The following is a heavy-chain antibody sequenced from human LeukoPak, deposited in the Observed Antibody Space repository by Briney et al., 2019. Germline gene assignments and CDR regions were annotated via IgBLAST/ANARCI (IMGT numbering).Heavy chain of an antibody. CDR1: GFTFSSYG. CDR2: ISYDGSNK. D-gene: IGHD5-24*01. J-gene: IGHJ4*02. CDR3: AKDEARWLQPDY. V-gene: IGHV3-30*18. Sequence: PGGSLRLSCAAYGFTFSSYGMHWVRQAPGKGLEWVAVISYDGSNKYYADSVKGRFTISRDNSKNTLYLQMNSLRAEDTAVDYCAKDEARWLQPDYWGQGTLVTVSS.